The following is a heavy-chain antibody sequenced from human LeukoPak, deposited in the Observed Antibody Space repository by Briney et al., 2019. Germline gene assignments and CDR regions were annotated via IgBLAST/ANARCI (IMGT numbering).Heavy chain of an antibody. J-gene: IGHJ6*02. Sequence: PSETLSLTCTVSGGSISSGSYYWGWIRQPPGKGLEWIGSIYYTGSTYYNPSLKSRVTISVDTSKNQFSLKLSSVTAADTAVYYCARDALVGGQQLVYYYYGMDVWGQGTTVTVSS. CDR3: ARDALVGGQQLVYYYYGMDV. CDR1: GGSISSGSYY. V-gene: IGHV4-39*07. D-gene: IGHD6-13*01. CDR2: IYYTGST.